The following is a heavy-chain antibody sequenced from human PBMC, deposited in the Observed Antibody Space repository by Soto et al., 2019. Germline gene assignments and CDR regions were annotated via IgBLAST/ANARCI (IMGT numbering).Heavy chain of an antibody. CDR2: MNPNSGNT. Sequence: QVQRVQSGAEVKKPGASGKVSCKASGYTFTSYDINWVRQATGQGLEWMGWMNPNSGNTAYAQKFQGRVTMTRNTSISTAYMELSSLRSEDTAVYYCAREGGYSYGFGYWGQGTLVTVSS. D-gene: IGHD5-18*01. CDR1: GYTFTSYD. V-gene: IGHV1-8*01. CDR3: AREGGYSYGFGY. J-gene: IGHJ4*02.